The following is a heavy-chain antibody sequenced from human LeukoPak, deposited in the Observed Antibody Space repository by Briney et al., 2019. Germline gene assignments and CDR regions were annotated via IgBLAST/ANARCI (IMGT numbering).Heavy chain of an antibody. CDR2: ISAYNCKT. J-gene: IGHJ4*02. CDR1: GYTFTSYV. D-gene: IGHD1-20*01. CDR3: TRGALTGTTLLRY. V-gene: IGHV1-18*01. Sequence: ASVTVSCKASGYTFTSYVINWVPQAPGQGLEWMGWISAYNCKTNNAQTLQGRVTMTTDTSTSTAYMELRSLPSDDTGMYYCTRGALTGTTLLRYWGQGTLVTVSS.